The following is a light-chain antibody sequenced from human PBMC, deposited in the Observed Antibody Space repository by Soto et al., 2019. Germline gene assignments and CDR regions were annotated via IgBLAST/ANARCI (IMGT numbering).Light chain of an antibody. CDR3: SSYTSSSTRV. V-gene: IGLV2-14*01. CDR2: EVS. Sequence: QSVLTQPASVSGSPGQSITISCTGTSSDVGGYHYVSWYQQHPGKAPKLMIYEVSNRPSGVSIRFSGSKSGNTASLTISGLQAEDEDDYYCSSYTSSSTRVFGGGTKLTVL. CDR1: SSDVGGYHY. J-gene: IGLJ3*02.